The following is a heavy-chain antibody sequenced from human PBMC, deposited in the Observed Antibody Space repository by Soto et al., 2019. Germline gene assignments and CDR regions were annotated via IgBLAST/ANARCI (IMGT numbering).Heavy chain of an antibody. CDR1: GGSISSYY. D-gene: IGHD3-10*01. CDR3: ARSLNSGTSGYGMDV. V-gene: IGHV4-59*01. CDR2: LYYSGST. J-gene: IGHJ6*02. Sequence: QVQLQESGPGLAKPSETLSLTCTVSGGSISSYYWSWIRQPPGKGLEWIVYLYYSGSTNYHPSLKSRVTISVDTSKNQCSLKMSSVTAADTAVYYCARSLNSGTSGYGMDVWGQGTTVTVSS.